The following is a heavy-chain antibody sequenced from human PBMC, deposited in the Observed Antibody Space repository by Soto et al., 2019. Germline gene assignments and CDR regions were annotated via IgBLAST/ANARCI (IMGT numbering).Heavy chain of an antibody. D-gene: IGHD3-10*01. CDR3: ARDSGYGSGSSVNHYLDC. CDR1: RFTFTRSP. CDR2: ISGSGGGT. J-gene: IGHJ4*01. V-gene: IGHV3-23*01. Sequence: PGGSLRLSCAASRFTFTRSPMSWVRQAPVRGLEWVSAISGSGGGTYYADSVKGRFTISRDNSKNSLYLQMDSLRAEDTAVYYCARDSGYGSGSSVNHYLDCWGRGTLVTVSS.